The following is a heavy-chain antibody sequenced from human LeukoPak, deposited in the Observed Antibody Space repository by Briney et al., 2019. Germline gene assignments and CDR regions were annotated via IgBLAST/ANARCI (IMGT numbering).Heavy chain of an antibody. CDR1: GGSFRGYY. D-gene: IGHD1-26*01. V-gene: IGHV4-34*01. CDR3: ARGRVGAVQLDY. Sequence: SETLSLTCAVYGGSFRGYYWSWIRQPPGKGLEWIGEINHSGSTNYNPSLKSRVTISVDTSKNQFSLKLSSVTAADTAVYYCARGRVGAVQLDYWGQGTLVTVSS. J-gene: IGHJ4*02. CDR2: INHSGST.